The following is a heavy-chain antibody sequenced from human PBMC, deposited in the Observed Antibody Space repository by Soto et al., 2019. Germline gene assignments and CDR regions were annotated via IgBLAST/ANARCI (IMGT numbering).Heavy chain of an antibody. CDR2: IKQDGSEK. J-gene: IGHJ4*02. V-gene: IGHV3-7*01. CDR3: ARVWLVPRGYFDY. Sequence: EVQLVESGGGLVQPGGSLRLSCAASGFTFSSYWMSWVRQAPGKGLEWVANIKQDGSEKYYVDSVKGRFTISRDNAKNSLYLQMNSLRAEDTAVYYCARVWLVPRGYFDYWGQGTLVTVSS. D-gene: IGHD6-19*01. CDR1: GFTFSSYW.